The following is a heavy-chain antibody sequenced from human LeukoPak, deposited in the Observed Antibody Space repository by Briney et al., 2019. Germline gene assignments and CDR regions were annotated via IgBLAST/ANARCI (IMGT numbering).Heavy chain of an antibody. Sequence: PSETLSLTCAVYGGSFSGYYWSWIRQPPGKGLEWIGEINHSGSTNYNPSLKSRVTISVDTSKNQFSLKLSSVTAADTAVYYCARTNSSSGWSYYFDYWGQGTLVTVSS. V-gene: IGHV4-34*01. D-gene: IGHD6-19*01. CDR3: ARTNSSSGWSYYFDY. CDR1: GGSFSGYY. J-gene: IGHJ4*02. CDR2: INHSGST.